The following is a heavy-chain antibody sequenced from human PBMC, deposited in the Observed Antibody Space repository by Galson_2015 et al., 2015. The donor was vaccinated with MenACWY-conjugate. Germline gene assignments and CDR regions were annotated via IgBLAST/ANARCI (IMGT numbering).Heavy chain of an antibody. CDR3: ATSPLFEDITVLPAAIWFFQR. J-gene: IGHJ1*01. CDR2: MNPNSGNT. V-gene: IGHV1-8*01. Sequence: LECLGWMNPNSGNTGYAQKFQGRVTMTRNTSITTAYMELSSLNSEDTAVYFCATSPLFEDITVLPAAIWFFQRWGQGTLVTVSP. D-gene: IGHD2-2*02.